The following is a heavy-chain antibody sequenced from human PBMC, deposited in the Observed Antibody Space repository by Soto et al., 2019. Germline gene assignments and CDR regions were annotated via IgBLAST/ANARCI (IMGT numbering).Heavy chain of an antibody. CDR1: GFTFSSYG. V-gene: IGHV3-30*18. J-gene: IGHJ4*02. CDR2: ISYDGSNK. D-gene: IGHD6-19*01. Sequence: QVQLVESGGGVVQPGRSLRLSCAASGFTFSSYGMHWVRQAPGKGLEWVAVISYDGSNKYYADSVKGRFTISRDNSKNTLYLQMNSQRAEDTDVYYCAQMTDSSGWHDSWGQGTLVTVSS. CDR3: AQMTDSSGWHDS.